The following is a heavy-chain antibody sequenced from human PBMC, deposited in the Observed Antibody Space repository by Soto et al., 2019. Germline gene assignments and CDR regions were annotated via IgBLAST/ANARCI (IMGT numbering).Heavy chain of an antibody. CDR1: GFSLSTSGVG. Sequence: QITLKESGPTLVKPTQTLTLTCTFSGFSLSTSGVGVGWIRQPPGKALELLTFIYWDDDKRNSPFLKSRLTITKDTSKYQVVLTMTSMDTVDTSTYYCAQLMVAGITYSFDSWGQGTLVTVSS. CDR3: AQLMVAGITYSFDS. CDR2: IYWDDDK. J-gene: IGHJ4*02. D-gene: IGHD2-21*01. V-gene: IGHV2-5*02.